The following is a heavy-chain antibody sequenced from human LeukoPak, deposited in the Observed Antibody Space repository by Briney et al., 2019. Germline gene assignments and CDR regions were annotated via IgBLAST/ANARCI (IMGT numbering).Heavy chain of an antibody. J-gene: IGHJ4*02. CDR1: GFTFSRYN. CDR2: ISRTGNYI. Sequence: GGSLRLSCAASGFTFSRYNMNWVRQAPGKGLEWVSSISRTGNYIYYADSVKGRFTISRDNAQNSLFLQMNSLRVEETAVYYCARVLETDCSGGSCYSGLDYWGQGTLVTVSS. D-gene: IGHD2-15*01. V-gene: IGHV3-21*01. CDR3: ARVLETDCSGGSCYSGLDY.